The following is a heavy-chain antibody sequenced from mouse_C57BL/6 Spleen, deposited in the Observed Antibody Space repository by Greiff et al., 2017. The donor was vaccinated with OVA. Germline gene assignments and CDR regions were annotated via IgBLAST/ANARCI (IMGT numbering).Heavy chain of an antibody. D-gene: IGHD4-1*01. Sequence: VKLMESGAELARPGASVKMSCKASGYTFTSYTMHWVKQRPGQGLEWIGYINPSRGYTKYNQKFKDKATLTADKSSSTAYMQLSSLTSEDSAVYYCAGTGTGYFDVWGTGTTVTVSS. CDR2: INPSRGYT. CDR1: GYTFTSYT. V-gene: IGHV1-4*01. J-gene: IGHJ1*03. CDR3: AGTGTGYFDV.